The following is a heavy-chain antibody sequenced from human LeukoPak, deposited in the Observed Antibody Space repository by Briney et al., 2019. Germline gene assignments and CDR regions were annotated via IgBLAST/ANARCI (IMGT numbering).Heavy chain of an antibody. Sequence: GGSLRLSCAASGFTFSSYEMNWVRQAPGKGLEWVSYISSSGSTIYYADSVKGRFTISRDNAKNSLYLQMNSLRVEDTAVYYCARDRVSGSGSIDYWGQGTLVTVSS. CDR1: GFTFSSYE. D-gene: IGHD3-10*01. V-gene: IGHV3-48*03. J-gene: IGHJ4*02. CDR2: ISSSGSTI. CDR3: ARDRVSGSGSIDY.